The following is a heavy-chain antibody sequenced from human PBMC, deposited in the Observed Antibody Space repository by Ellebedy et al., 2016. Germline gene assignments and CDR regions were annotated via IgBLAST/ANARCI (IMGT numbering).Heavy chain of an antibody. CDR2: ISYDGSNK. J-gene: IGHJ6*03. D-gene: IGHD4-23*01. V-gene: IGHV3-30-3*01. Sequence: GGSLRLSCAASGFTFSSYAMHWVRQAPGKGLEWVAVISYDGSNKYYADSVKGRFTISRDNSKNTLYLQMNSLRAEDTAVYHCARDSRWSYYYYMDVWGKGTTVTVSS. CDR3: ARDSRWSYYYYMDV. CDR1: GFTFSSYA.